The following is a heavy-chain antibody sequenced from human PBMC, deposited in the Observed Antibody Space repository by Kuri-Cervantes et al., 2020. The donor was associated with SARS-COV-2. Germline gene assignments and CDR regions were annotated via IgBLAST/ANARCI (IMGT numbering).Heavy chain of an antibody. CDR3: TRDDDSSTVWYGLDS. CDR2: ISSISDNT. J-gene: IGHJ4*02. D-gene: IGHD4-11*01. V-gene: IGHV3-23*01. CDR1: DISFGRYG. Sequence: GESLEISCTASDISFGRYGVSWVRQAPGKGLEWVSSISSISDNTYYADFVRGRFATTRDNSKNTLYQHMDSRRDEDTAIYYCTRDDDSSTVWYGLDSWGQGTLVTVSS.